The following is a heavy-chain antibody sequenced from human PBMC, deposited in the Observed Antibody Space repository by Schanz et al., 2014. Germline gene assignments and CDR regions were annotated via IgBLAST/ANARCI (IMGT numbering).Heavy chain of an antibody. Sequence: VQLVESGGGVVQPGRSLRLSCAASGFTFSSYAMSWVRQAPGKGLEWVSAISGSGGSTYYADSVKGRFTISRDNSKNTLYLQLGSLSAEDTAVYFCARDNRYYLFDYWGQGALVTVSS. CDR3: ARDNRYYLFDY. J-gene: IGHJ4*02. D-gene: IGHD3-16*02. CDR1: GFTFSSYA. V-gene: IGHV3-23*04. CDR2: ISGSGGST.